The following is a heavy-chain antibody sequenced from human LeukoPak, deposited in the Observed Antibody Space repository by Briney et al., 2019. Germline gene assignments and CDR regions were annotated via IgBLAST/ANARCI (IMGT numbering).Heavy chain of an antibody. CDR1: GFTFTSYA. CDR2: ISGSGAKT. V-gene: IGHV3-23*01. D-gene: IGHD3-3*01. Sequence: GGSLRLSCAASGFTFTSYAMSRVRQAPGKGLEWVSAISGSGAKTYYADSVKGRFTISRDNSKNTLYLQMNSLRAEDTAVYYCAKWGFLEWLLSMFDYWGQGTLVTVSS. CDR3: AKWGFLEWLLSMFDY. J-gene: IGHJ4*02.